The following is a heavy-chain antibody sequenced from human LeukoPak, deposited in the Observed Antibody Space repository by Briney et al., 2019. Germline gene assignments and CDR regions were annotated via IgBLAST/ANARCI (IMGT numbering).Heavy chain of an antibody. CDR3: AKERPHGMDV. V-gene: IGHV3-21*01. J-gene: IGHJ6*02. D-gene: IGHD6-6*01. CDR2: ITSTSTYI. CDR1: GFTFSSDN. Sequence: GGSRRLSCTGSGFTFSSDNMNWVRQAPGKGLEWVSTITSTSTYIAYADSVKGRFTISRDNADNSVYLQMNSLRADDTAIYYCAKERPHGMDVWGQGTSVTVSS.